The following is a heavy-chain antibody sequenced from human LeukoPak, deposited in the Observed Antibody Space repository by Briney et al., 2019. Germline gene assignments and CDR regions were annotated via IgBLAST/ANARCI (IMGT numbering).Heavy chain of an antibody. V-gene: IGHV6-1*01. CDR2: TYYRSKWYN. CDR1: GDSVSSNSAA. Sequence: SQTLSLTCAISGDSVSSNSAAWNWIRQSPSRGLEWLGRTYYRSKWYNNYAVSVRSRVTFNPDTSKNQFSLQLNSVTPEDTAVYYCARDLNGDYSLDYWGQGTLVTVSS. J-gene: IGHJ4*02. CDR3: ARDLNGDYSLDY. D-gene: IGHD4-17*01.